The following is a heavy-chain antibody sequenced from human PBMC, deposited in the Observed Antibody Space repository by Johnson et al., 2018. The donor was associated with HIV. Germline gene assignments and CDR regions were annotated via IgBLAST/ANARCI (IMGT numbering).Heavy chain of an antibody. D-gene: IGHD5-24*01. CDR2: LSYDGSNK. CDR1: GFTFSSYG. CDR3: ARATGRWMDAFDI. J-gene: IGHJ3*02. Sequence: QVQLVESGGGVVQPGRSLRLSCAASGFTFSSYGMHWVRQAPGTGLEWVAVLSYDGSNKYYADSVKGRFTISRDNSKNTLYLQMNSLRAEDTAVYYCARATGRWMDAFDIWGQGTMVTVSS. V-gene: IGHV3-30*03.